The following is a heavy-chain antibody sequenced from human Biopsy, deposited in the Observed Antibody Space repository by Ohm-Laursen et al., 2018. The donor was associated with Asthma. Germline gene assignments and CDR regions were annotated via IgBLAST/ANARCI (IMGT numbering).Heavy chain of an antibody. CDR1: GDSFSNYA. Sequence: GASVKVSCKASGDSFSNYAISWVRQAPGHGLEWMGTILTKFDITSYAEKFQGRVTITADKSTSTTYMELSRLGSEDTAVYYCARSYDTDSYPVLVLDYWGQGTLVTVSS. J-gene: IGHJ4*02. CDR3: ARSYDTDSYPVLVLDY. CDR2: ILTKFDIT. V-gene: IGHV1-69*04. D-gene: IGHD3-22*01.